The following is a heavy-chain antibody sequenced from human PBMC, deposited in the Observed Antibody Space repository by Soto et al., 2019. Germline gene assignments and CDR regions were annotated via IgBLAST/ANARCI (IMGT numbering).Heavy chain of an antibody. CDR3: ARNRDSSSWPPAN. J-gene: IGHJ4*02. D-gene: IGHD6-13*01. CDR1: GVTFSSYA. Sequence: SVKVSCKASGVTFSSYAISWVRQAPGQGLEWMGGIIPIFGTANYAQKFQGRVTITADESASTAYMELSSLRSEDTAVYYCARNRDSSSWPPANWGQGTLVTVSS. V-gene: IGHV1-69*13. CDR2: IIPIFGTA.